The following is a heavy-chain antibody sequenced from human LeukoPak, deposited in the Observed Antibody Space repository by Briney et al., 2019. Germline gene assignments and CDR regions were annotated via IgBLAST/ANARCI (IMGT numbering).Heavy chain of an antibody. Sequence: PSETLSLICTVSGGSINSYYWSWIRQPPGKGLEWIGYVAYSGSTNYNPSFKSRVTISLDTSKNQFSLKLSSVTAADTAVYYCAGTVSGYYFNAWGPGTQVTVSS. J-gene: IGHJ5*02. D-gene: IGHD5-12*01. CDR3: AGTVSGYYFNA. CDR2: VAYSGST. CDR1: GGSINSYY. V-gene: IGHV4-59*01.